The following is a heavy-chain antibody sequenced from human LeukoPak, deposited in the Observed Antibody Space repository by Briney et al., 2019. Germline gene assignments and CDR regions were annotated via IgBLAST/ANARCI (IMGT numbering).Heavy chain of an antibody. CDR1: GGSISSYY. CDR2: IYYSGST. Sequence: SETLSLTCTVSGGSISSYYWSWIRQPPGKGLECIGYIYYSGSTNYNPSLKSRVTISVDTSKNQFSLKLSSVIAADTAVYYCARGPLNWGYYYYMDVWGKGTTVTVSS. J-gene: IGHJ6*03. V-gene: IGHV4-59*12. D-gene: IGHD7-27*01. CDR3: ARGPLNWGYYYYMDV.